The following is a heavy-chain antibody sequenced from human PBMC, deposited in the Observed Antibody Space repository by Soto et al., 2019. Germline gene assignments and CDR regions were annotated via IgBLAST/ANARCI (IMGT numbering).Heavy chain of an antibody. V-gene: IGHV3-9*01. CDR2: ISWNSGSI. J-gene: IGHJ6*02. Sequence: EVQLVESGGGLVQPGRSLRLSCAASAFTFDDYAMHWVRQAPGKGLEWVSGISWNSGSIGYADSVKGRFTISRDNAKNSLYLQMNSLRAEDTALYYCAKDIGRGYSYGRYYYYGMDVWGQGTTVTVSS. D-gene: IGHD5-18*01. CDR3: AKDIGRGYSYGRYYYYGMDV. CDR1: AFTFDDYA.